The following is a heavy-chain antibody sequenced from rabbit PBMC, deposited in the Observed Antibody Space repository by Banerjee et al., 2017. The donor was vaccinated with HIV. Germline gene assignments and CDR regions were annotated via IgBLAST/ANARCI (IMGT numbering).Heavy chain of an antibody. D-gene: IGHD4-2*01. Sequence: QEQLEESGGDLVKPEGSLTLTCTASGFDFSSNAMCWVRQAPGKGLEWIACIYAGSNGSTYYASWAKGRFTISKTSSTTVTLQMTSLTAADTATYFCANYVGVAWGYFNLWGQGTLVTVS. CDR2: IYAGSNGST. CDR1: GFDFSSNA. V-gene: IGHV1S45*01. CDR3: ANYVGVAWGYFNL. J-gene: IGHJ4*01.